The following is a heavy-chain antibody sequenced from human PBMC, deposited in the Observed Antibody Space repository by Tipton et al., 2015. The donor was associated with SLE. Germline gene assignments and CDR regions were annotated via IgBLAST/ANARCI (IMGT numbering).Heavy chain of an antibody. V-gene: IGHV4-39*01. Sequence: LRLTCTVSGGSISSSSYYWGWIRQPPGKGLEWIGSIYYSGSTYYNPSLKSRVTISVDPSKNQFSLKLSSVTAADTAVYYCASPYGSGSYGDYWGQGTLVTVSS. CDR3: ASPYGSGSYGDY. CDR2: IYYSGST. CDR1: GGSISSSSYY. J-gene: IGHJ4*02. D-gene: IGHD3-10*01.